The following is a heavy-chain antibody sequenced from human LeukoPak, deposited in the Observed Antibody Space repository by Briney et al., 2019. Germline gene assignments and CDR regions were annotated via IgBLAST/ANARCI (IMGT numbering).Heavy chain of an antibody. D-gene: IGHD3-16*02. CDR3: AREQYYDYVWGSYRWFDP. V-gene: IGHV4-30-2*01. CDR1: GGSISSGGYS. CDR2: IYHSGST. J-gene: IGHJ5*02. Sequence: PSETLSLTCAVSGGSISSGGYSWSWIRQPPGKGLEWIGYIYHSGSTYYNPSLKSRVTISVDRSKNQFSLKLSSVTAADTAVYYCAREQYYDYVWGSYRWFDPWGQGTLVTVSS.